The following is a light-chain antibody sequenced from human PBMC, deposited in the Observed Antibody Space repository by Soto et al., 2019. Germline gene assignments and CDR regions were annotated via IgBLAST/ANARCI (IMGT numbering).Light chain of an antibody. CDR1: QSLVHSDGNTY. CDR3: MQTTQFPLT. V-gene: IGKV2-24*01. J-gene: IGKJ4*01. Sequence: DIVLTQTPLSSPVTLGQPASISCRSSQSLVHSDGNTYLNWLQQRPGQPPRLLIYEVSNRFSGVPDRFSDSGAGTDFTLEISRVEAEDVGVYYCMQTTQFPLTFGGGTKVEIK. CDR2: EVS.